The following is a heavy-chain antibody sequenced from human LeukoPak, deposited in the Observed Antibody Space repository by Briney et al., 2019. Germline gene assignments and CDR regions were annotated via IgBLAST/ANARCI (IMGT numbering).Heavy chain of an antibody. J-gene: IGHJ4*02. CDR1: GFNVSINY. V-gene: IGHV3-53*01. D-gene: IGHD1-14*01. CDR3: ARTGRVDY. Sequence: GGSLRLSCAASGFNVSINYLSWVRQAPGKGLEWVSVIYSGGSTYYADSVKGRFTISRDNSKNTLYLQMNSLRAEDTAVYYCARTGRVDYWGQGTLVTVSS. CDR2: IYSGGST.